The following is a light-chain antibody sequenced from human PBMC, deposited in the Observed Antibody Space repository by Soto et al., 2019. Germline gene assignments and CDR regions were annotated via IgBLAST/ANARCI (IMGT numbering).Light chain of an antibody. CDR2: EVN. CDR3: TSYAGSNLYV. CDR1: NSDVGGYNY. V-gene: IGLV2-8*01. Sequence: SVLTKPPSAFGPPGQPVTMSCTGTNSDVGGYNYVSWYQQYPGKAPKLIIYEVNERPSGVPDRFSGSKSGNTASLTVSGLQTAGDAYFFCTSYAGSNLYVFGAGTKGTVL. J-gene: IGLJ1*01.